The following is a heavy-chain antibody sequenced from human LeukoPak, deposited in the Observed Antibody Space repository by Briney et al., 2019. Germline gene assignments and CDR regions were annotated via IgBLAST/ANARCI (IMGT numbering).Heavy chain of an antibody. D-gene: IGHD4-17*01. CDR1: GYTVTSYY. CDR3: ARDLHVLVSRMTTVTSHGMDV. V-gene: IGHV1-46*01. CDR2: LNPSGGSS. J-gene: IGHJ6*02. Sequence: ASVKVSCKASGYTVTSYYMHWVRQAPGQGLEWMAILNPSGGSSNYAQKFQGRATLTRATSTGTVYMELSSLRSEDTAVYYCARDLHVLVSRMTTVTSHGMDVWGQGTTVTVSS.